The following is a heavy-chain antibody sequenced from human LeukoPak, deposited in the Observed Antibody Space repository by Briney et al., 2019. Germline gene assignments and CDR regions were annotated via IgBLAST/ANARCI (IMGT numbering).Heavy chain of an antibody. D-gene: IGHD6-19*01. CDR1: GYTFTGYY. V-gene: IGHV1-2*02. CDR3: ARTRRQWLADDAFDI. Sequence: ASVKVSCKASGYTFTGYYMHWVRQAPGQGLEWMGWINPNSGSTNYAQKFQGRVTMTRDTSISTAYMELSRLRSDDTAVYYCARTRRQWLADDAFDIWGQGTMVTVSS. CDR2: INPNSGST. J-gene: IGHJ3*02.